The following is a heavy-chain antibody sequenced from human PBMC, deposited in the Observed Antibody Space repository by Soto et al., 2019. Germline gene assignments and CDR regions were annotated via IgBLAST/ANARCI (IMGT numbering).Heavy chain of an antibody. V-gene: IGHV1-69*13. J-gene: IGHJ5*02. CDR2: IIPIFGTA. Sequence: SVKVSCKASGGTFSSYAISWLRQAPGQGLEWMGGIIPIFGTANYAQKFQGRVTITADESTSTAYMELSSLRSEDTAVYYCARDRGIAVWGRFDHWGQGTLVTVSS. D-gene: IGHD6-19*01. CDR3: ARDRGIAVWGRFDH. CDR1: GGTFSSYA.